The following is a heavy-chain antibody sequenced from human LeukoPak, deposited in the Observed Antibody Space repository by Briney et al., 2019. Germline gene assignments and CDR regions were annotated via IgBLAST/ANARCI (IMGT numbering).Heavy chain of an antibody. CDR1: GFTLTSYA. Sequence: GGSLRLSCAASGFTLTSYAMRWVRQAPGKGLEWVSVISGDGTDLDYADSVKGRFTISRDTSKSMVFLQMNSLRVEDTAVYYCAKKRGGNNPYDYWGQGTLVTVSS. J-gene: IGHJ4*02. D-gene: IGHD3-10*01. CDR3: AKKRGGNNPYDY. V-gene: IGHV3-23*01. CDR2: ISGDGTDL.